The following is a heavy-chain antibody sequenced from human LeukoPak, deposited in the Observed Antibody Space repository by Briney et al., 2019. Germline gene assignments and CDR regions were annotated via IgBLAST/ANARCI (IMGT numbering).Heavy chain of an antibody. CDR3: TRHTTAAAGTAGDY. CDR1: GFTFSASA. D-gene: IGHD6-13*01. J-gene: IGHJ4*02. Sequence: PGGSLRLSCAASGFTFSASAIHWVRPASGKGREWVGRIRSKANSYATAYAASVKGRFTISRDDSKNTAYLEMNSLKSEDTAVYYCTRHTTAAAGTAGDYWGQGTLVTVSS. V-gene: IGHV3-73*01. CDR2: IRSKANSYAT.